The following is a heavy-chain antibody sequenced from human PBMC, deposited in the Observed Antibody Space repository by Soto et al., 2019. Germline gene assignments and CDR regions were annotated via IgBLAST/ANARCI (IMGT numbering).Heavy chain of an antibody. D-gene: IGHD2-2*02. CDR2: ISYDGSNK. J-gene: IGHJ6*02. CDR3: AKDRYCSSTSCYTYYYYYGMDV. V-gene: IGHV3-30*18. CDR1: GFTFSSYG. Sequence: GGSLRLSCAASGFTFSSYGMHWVRQAPGKGLEWVAVISYDGSNKYYADSVKGRFTISRDNSKNTLYLQMNSLRAEDTAVYYCAKDRYCSSTSCYTYYYYYGMDVWGQGTTVTVSS.